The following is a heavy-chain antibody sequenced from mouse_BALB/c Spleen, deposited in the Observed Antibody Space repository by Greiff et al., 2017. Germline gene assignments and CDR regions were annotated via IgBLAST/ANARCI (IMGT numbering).Heavy chain of an antibody. J-gene: IGHJ3*01. CDR1: GYSITSDYA. CDR3: ARKGYDRFAY. V-gene: IGHV3-2*02. D-gene: IGHD2-2*01. Sequence: EVQLQESGPGLVKPSQSLSLTCTVTGYSITSDYAWNWIRQFPGNILEWMGYISYSGSTSYNPSLKSRISITRDTSKNQFFLQLNSVTTEDTATYYCARKGYDRFAYWGQGTLVTVSA. CDR2: ISYSGST.